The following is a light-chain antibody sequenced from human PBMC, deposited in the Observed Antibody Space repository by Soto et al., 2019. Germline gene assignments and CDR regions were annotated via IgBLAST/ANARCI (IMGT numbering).Light chain of an antibody. V-gene: IGKV1-39*01. CDR2: GAF. CDR3: QQTFKTPLT. CDR1: QSISGY. J-gene: IGKJ4*01. Sequence: DIQMTQSPCALSASVGARVTITCRASQSISGYLTWFQQKPGKAPKLLIHGAFRLRSGVPSRFSGSGSGTDFTLTISSLQPEDFATYYCQQTFKTPLTFGGGTKVDIK.